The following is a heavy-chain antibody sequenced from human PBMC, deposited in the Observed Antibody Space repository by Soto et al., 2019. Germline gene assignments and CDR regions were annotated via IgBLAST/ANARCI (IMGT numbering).Heavy chain of an antibody. Sequence: QVQLVQSGAEVKKPGSSVKVSCKASGGTFSNYAISWVRQAPGQGLEWMGGIIPMFGTANYAQKFQGRVTITADESTSPAYLELSSLRSEDTAVYYCATQGLPNYYYYGMDVWGQGTTVTVSS. D-gene: IGHD5-18*01. CDR2: IIPMFGTA. V-gene: IGHV1-69*12. CDR1: GGTFSNYA. J-gene: IGHJ6*02. CDR3: ATQGLPNYYYYGMDV.